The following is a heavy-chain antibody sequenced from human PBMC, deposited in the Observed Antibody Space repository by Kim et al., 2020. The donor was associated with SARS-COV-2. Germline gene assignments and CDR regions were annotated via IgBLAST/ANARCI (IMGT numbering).Heavy chain of an antibody. Sequence: GGSLRLSCAASGFSFSNYWMHWFRQGPGKGLVWVSRINSDGSITGYADSVEGRFTISRDNAKNTLYLQMNSLRAEDTAVYYCGRGGTIEPQVAAGWGQGTLVTVSS. CDR2: INSDGSIT. CDR3: GRGGTIEPQVAAG. D-gene: IGHD2-15*01. J-gene: IGHJ4*02. CDR1: GFSFSNYW. V-gene: IGHV3-74*01.